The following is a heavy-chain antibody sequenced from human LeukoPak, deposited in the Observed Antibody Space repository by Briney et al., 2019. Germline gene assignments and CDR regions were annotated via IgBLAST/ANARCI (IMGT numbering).Heavy chain of an antibody. V-gene: IGHV1-46*01. Sequence: ASVKVSCKASGYTFTSSYMPWVRQAPGQGLEWMGIINPSGGSTSYAQKFQGRVTMTRDTSTSTVYMELSSLRSEDTAVYYCARGPMRDGYNKFSPIGGYWGQGALVTVSS. J-gene: IGHJ4*02. CDR2: INPSGGST. D-gene: IGHD5-24*01. CDR3: ARGPMRDGYNKFSPIGGY. CDR1: GYTFTSSY.